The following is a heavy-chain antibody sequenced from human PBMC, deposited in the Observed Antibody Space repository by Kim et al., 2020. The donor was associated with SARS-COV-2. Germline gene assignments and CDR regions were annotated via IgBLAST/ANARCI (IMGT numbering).Heavy chain of an antibody. V-gene: IGHV3-23*01. CDR2: ISGSGGST. J-gene: IGHJ4*02. CDR1: GFTFRRSS. Sequence: GGSLRLSCAASGFTFRRSSMSWVLQAPGKGLEWVSAISGSGGSTYYADSVKGRFTISRDNSKNTLYLQMNSLRAEDTAVYYCAKGGRHYGSGSYYHGFDYWGQGTLVTVSS. D-gene: IGHD3-10*01. CDR3: AKGGRHYGSGSYYHGFDY.